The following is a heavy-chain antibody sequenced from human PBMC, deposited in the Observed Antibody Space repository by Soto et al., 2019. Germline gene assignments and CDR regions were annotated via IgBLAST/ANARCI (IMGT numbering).Heavy chain of an antibody. J-gene: IGHJ4*02. CDR2: IYSGGST. Sequence: EVQLVESGGGLIQPGGSLRLSCAASGFTVSSHYMSWVRQAPGKGLEWVSVIYSGGSTYYADSVKGRFTISRDNSKNTLYLQMNSLRAEDTAVYYCARADSSSSGYFDYWGQGTLVTVSS. D-gene: IGHD6-6*01. V-gene: IGHV3-53*01. CDR3: ARADSSSSGYFDY. CDR1: GFTVSSHY.